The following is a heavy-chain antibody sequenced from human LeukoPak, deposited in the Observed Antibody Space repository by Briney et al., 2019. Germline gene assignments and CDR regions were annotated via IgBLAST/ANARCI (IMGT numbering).Heavy chain of an antibody. J-gene: IGHJ2*01. Sequence: PSETLSLTCTVSGGPISSYYWSWIRQPPGKGLEWIGYIYYSGSTNYNPSLKSRVTISVDTSKNQFSLKLSSVTAADTAVYYCARLLWYFDLWGRGTLVTVSS. CDR3: ARLLWYFDL. CDR2: IYYSGST. CDR1: GGPISSYY. V-gene: IGHV4-59*01.